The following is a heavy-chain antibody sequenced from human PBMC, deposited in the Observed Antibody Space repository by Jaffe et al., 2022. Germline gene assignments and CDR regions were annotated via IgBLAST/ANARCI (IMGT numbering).Heavy chain of an antibody. V-gene: IGHV4-59*01. Sequence: QVQLQESGPGLVKPSETLSLTCTVSGGSISSYYWSWIRQPPGKGLEWIGYIYYSGSTNYNPSLKSRVTISVDTSKNQFSLKLSSVTAADTAVYYCASVGSYWVFGYAFDIWGQGTMVTVSS. CDR1: GGSISSYY. J-gene: IGHJ3*02. CDR2: IYYSGST. D-gene: IGHD1-26*01. CDR3: ASVGSYWVFGYAFDI.